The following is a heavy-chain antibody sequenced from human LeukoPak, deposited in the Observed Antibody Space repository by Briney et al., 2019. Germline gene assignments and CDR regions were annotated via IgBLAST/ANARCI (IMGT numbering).Heavy chain of an antibody. CDR2: IYTSGST. D-gene: IGHD2-15*01. V-gene: IGHV4-4*07. Sequence: SETLSLTCTVSGGSISSYYWSWIRQPAGKGLEWIGRIYTSGSTNYNPSLKSRVTMSVDTSKNQFSLKLSSVTAADTAVYYCARAIRYCSGGSCYSVIDYWGQGTLVTVSS. CDR3: ARAIRYCSGGSCYSVIDY. CDR1: GGSISSYY. J-gene: IGHJ4*02.